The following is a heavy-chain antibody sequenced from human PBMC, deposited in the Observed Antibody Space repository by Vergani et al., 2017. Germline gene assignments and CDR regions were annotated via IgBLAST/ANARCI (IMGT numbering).Heavy chain of an antibody. D-gene: IGHD6-13*01. V-gene: IGHV1-2*02. J-gene: IGHJ4*02. CDR1: GYTFTSYD. CDR3: ARDPDTSSSWYEV. CDR2: MNPNSGGT. Sequence: QVQLVQSGAEVKKPGASVKVSCKASGYTFTSYDINWVRQATGQGLEWMGWMNPNSGGTNYAQKFQGRVTMTRDTSISTAYMELSRLRSDDTAVYYCARDPDTSSSWYEVWGQGTLVTVSS.